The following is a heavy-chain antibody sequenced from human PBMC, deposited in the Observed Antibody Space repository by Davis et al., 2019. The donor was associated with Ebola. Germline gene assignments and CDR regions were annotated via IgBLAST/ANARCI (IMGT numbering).Heavy chain of an antibody. Sequence: PGGSLRLSCAASGFTFSSYAMHWVRQAPGKGLEWVAVIWYDGSNKYYADSVKGRFTISRDNSKYTLYLQMNSLRAEDTAVYYCARGGASYDFLVYWGQGTLVTVSS. D-gene: IGHD3-3*01. J-gene: IGHJ4*02. CDR3: ARGGASYDFLVY. CDR1: GFTFSSYA. V-gene: IGHV3-33*01. CDR2: IWYDGSNK.